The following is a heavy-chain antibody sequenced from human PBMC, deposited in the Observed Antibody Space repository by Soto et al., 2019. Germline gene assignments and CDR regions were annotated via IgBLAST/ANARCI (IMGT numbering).Heavy chain of an antibody. CDR2: INPSGGST. CDR3: ARDPGTDIAARPNSFDY. CDR1: GYTFTSYY. J-gene: IGHJ4*02. Sequence: GASGKVSGNAAGYTFTSYYMDSVRHAPGQGLEWMGTINPSGGSTSYAQKFQGRVTMTMDTSTSTVYMELRSLRSEDTAVYYCARDPGTDIAARPNSFDYWGQGTLVSVSS. D-gene: IGHD6-6*01. V-gene: IGHV1-46*01.